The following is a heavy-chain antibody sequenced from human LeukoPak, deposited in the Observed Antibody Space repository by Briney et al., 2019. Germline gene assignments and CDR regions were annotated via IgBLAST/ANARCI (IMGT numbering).Heavy chain of an antibody. Sequence: GASVKVSCKASGYTFTSYGISWVRQAPGQGLEWMGWISAYNGNTNYAQKLQGRVTMTTDTSTSTAYMELRSLRSDDTAVYYCASSKDAYSSSWYDYFDYWGQGTLVTVSS. CDR2: ISAYNGNT. CDR3: ASSKDAYSSSWYDYFDY. CDR1: GYTFTSYG. V-gene: IGHV1-18*01. D-gene: IGHD6-13*01. J-gene: IGHJ4*02.